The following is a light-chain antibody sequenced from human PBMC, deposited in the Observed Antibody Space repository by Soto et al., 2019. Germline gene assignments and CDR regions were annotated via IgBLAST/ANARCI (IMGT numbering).Light chain of an antibody. V-gene: IGLV2-8*01. CDR3: SSYAVSTNFGVV. J-gene: IGLJ2*01. CDR2: EVS. Sequence: QSALTQPPSASGSPGQSVTISCTGNSSDVGGYNYVSWYHQHPGKAPKLMIYEVSKRPSGVPDRFSGSKSGNTASLTVSGLQAEDEADYYCSSYAVSTNFGVVFGGGTKLTVL. CDR1: SSDVGGYNY.